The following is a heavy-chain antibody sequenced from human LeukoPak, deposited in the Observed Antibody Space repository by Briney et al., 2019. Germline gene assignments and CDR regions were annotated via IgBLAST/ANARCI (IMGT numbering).Heavy chain of an antibody. CDR3: ARRYDFWSGYPTAFDY. Sequence: ASVKVSCKASGYTFTGYYIHWVRQAPGHGLEWMGFINPNTGGTSYAQKFQARVTMTRDTSISTAYMELSGLRSDDTAVYYCARRYDFWSGYPTAFDYWGQGTLVTVSS. V-gene: IGHV1-2*02. CDR2: INPNTGGT. CDR1: GYTFTGYY. D-gene: IGHD3-3*01. J-gene: IGHJ4*02.